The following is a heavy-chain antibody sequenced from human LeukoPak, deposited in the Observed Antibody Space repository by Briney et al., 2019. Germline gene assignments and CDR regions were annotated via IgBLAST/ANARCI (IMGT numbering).Heavy chain of an antibody. D-gene: IGHD6-13*01. CDR3: AREGPLIAASWKWRAFDI. J-gene: IGHJ3*02. V-gene: IGHV4-31*03. CDR2: IYYSGST. Sequence: MPSETLSLTCTVSGGSISSGGYYWSWIRQHPGKGLEWIGYIYYSGSTYYNPSLKSRVTISVDTSKNQFSLKLSSVTAADTAVYYCAREGPLIAASWKWRAFDIWGQGTMVTVSS. CDR1: GGSISSGGYY.